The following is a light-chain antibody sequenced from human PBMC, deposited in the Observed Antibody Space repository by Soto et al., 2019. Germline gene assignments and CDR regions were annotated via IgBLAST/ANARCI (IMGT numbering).Light chain of an antibody. J-gene: IGKJ1*01. Sequence: DIQMTQSPSSLSASVEDRVTITCRASQSISSHLNWYQQKPGKAPKLLIFAASSLQSGVPSRFSGSRSGPDFTLTISSLQPEDFVTYYCQQSYSSPPTFGQGTKVDIK. CDR3: QQSYSSPPT. V-gene: IGKV1-39*01. CDR1: QSISSH. CDR2: AAS.